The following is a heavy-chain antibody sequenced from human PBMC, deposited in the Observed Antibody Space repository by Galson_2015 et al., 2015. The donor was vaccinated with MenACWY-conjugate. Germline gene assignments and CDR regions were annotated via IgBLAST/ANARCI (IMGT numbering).Heavy chain of an antibody. CDR3: ARGYGGYNPLDS. J-gene: IGHJ4*02. CDR2: ISSSRSTI. V-gene: IGHV3-48*04. CDR1: GFTFSSYS. D-gene: IGHD5-24*01. Sequence: SLRLSCAASGFTFSSYSMNWVRQAPGKGLEWVSYISSSRSTIYYADSVKGRFTISRDNAKNSLYLQMNSLRAEDTAMYYCARGYGGYNPLDSWGQGTLVTVSS.